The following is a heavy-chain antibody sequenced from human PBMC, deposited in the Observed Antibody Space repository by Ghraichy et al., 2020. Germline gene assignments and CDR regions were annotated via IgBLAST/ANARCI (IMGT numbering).Heavy chain of an antibody. CDR1: GFTFGDYA. Sequence: GGSLRLSCTASGFTFGDYAMTWFRQAPGKGLEWVGFIRSKAYGGTTEYDASVKDRFTISRDDSKSIAYLQMNSLKTEDTALYYCTRWAQQLSDYWGQGTLVTVSS. D-gene: IGHD6-13*01. V-gene: IGHV3-49*03. CDR3: TRWAQQLSDY. J-gene: IGHJ4*02. CDR2: IRSKAYGGTT.